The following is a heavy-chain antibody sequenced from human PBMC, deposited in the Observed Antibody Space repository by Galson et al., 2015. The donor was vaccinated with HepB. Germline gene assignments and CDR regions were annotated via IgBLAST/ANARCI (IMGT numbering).Heavy chain of an antibody. CDR2: ISAYNGNT. CDR3: ARWDDRYCSSTSCYLPSGVDY. J-gene: IGHJ4*02. Sequence: SVKVSCKASGYTFTSYGISWVRQAPGQGLEWMGWISAYNGNTNYAQKLQGRVTMTTDTSTSTAYMELRSLRSDDTAVYYCARWDDRYCSSTSCYLPSGVDYWGQGTLVTVSS. D-gene: IGHD2-2*01. CDR1: GYTFTSYG. V-gene: IGHV1-18*01.